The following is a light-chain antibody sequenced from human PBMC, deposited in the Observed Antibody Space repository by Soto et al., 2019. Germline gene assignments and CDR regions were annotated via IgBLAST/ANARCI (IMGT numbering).Light chain of an antibody. V-gene: IGKV1-39*01. J-gene: IGKJ3*01. Sequence: DIQVAQSPSSLSASVGDRVTITCRASQSISSYLNWYQQKPGKAPKLLIYAASSLQSGVPSRFSGSGSGTDFTLTISSLQPEDFATYNCQQSYSTPRGFTFGPGT. CDR3: QQSYSTPRGFT. CDR2: AAS. CDR1: QSISSY.